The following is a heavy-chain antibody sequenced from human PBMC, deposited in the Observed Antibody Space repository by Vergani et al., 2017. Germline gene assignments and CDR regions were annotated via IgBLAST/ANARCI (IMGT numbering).Heavy chain of an antibody. CDR1: GFTFSSYS. Sequence: EVQLVESGGGLVQPGGSLRLSCAASGFTFSSYSMNWVRQAPGKGLEWVSYISSSSTIYYADSVKGRFTISRDNAKNSLYLQMNSLRAEDTAVYYCAPVVATILPFDYWGQGTLVTVSS. CDR3: APVVATILPFDY. V-gene: IGHV3-48*04. CDR2: ISSSSTI. J-gene: IGHJ4*02. D-gene: IGHD5-12*01.